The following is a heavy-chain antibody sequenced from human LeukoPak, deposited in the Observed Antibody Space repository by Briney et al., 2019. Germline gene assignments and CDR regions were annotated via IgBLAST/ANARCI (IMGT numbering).Heavy chain of an antibody. CDR1: GGSISSDY. D-gene: IGHD2-8*02. V-gene: IGHV4-4*07. J-gene: IGHJ4*02. Sequence: SETLSLTCTVSGGSISSDYWRWIRQPAGKGLEWTGRIYSSGNTNYNPSLKSQVTMSVDTSKNQFSLKLSSVTAADTAVYYCARECYGSVRYSGSLWGQGTLVTVSS. CDR2: IYSSGNT. CDR3: ARECYGSVRYSGSL.